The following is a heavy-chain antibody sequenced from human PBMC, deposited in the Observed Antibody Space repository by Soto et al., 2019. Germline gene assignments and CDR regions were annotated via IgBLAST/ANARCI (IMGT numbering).Heavy chain of an antibody. CDR2: IYHSGST. D-gene: IGHD2-8*02. J-gene: IGHJ4*02. CDR3: VRMEVYAGSFDY. V-gene: IGHV4-4*02. Sequence: SKTLSLTCAVSGGSISSSNWWSWVRQPPGKGLEWVGEIYHSGSTNYNPSLKRLVTISVDKSKNQFLLKLSSVTAADTAVYYCVRMEVYAGSFDYWGQGTLVTVSS. CDR1: GGSISSSNW.